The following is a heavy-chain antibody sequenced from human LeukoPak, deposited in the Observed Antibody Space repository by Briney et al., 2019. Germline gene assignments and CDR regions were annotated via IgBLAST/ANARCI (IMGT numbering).Heavy chain of an antibody. Sequence: GGSPRLSCAASGFTFSSYGMHWVRQAPGKGLEWVAVIWYDGSNKYYADSVKGRLTISRDNSKNTLYLQMNSLSAEDTAVYYCAKEQRWLQAELDYWGQGTLVTVSS. CDR3: AKEQRWLQAELDY. J-gene: IGHJ4*02. D-gene: IGHD5-24*01. V-gene: IGHV3-33*06. CDR1: GFTFSSYG. CDR2: IWYDGSNK.